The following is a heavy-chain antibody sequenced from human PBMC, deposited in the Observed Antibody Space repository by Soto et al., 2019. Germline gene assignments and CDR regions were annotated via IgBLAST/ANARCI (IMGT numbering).Heavy chain of an antibody. Sequence: EVQLVESGGGLVQPGGSLRLSCAASGFTFSSHWMHWVRHAPGKGLVWVSRINGDGSSTSYADSVKGRFTISRDNAKNMLYLQVNSLRADETAVYYCAGSPGLSRISGTTLGTWGQGTLVTVSS. CDR3: AGSPGLSRISGTTLGT. V-gene: IGHV3-74*01. CDR2: INGDGSST. CDR1: GFTFSSHW. D-gene: IGHD1-7*01. J-gene: IGHJ5*01.